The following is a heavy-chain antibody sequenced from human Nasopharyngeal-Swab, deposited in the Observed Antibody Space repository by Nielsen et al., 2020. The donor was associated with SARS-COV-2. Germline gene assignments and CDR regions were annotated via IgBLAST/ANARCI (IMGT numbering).Heavy chain of an antibody. CDR1: GFTFSSYA. Sequence: GGSLRLSCAASGFTFSSYAMSRVRQAPGKGLEWVSAISGSGGSTYYADSVKGRFTISRDNSKNTLYLQMNSLRAEDTAVYYCAKALTPYQLLLPPSDYWGQGTLVTVSS. J-gene: IGHJ4*02. CDR2: ISGSGGST. V-gene: IGHV3-23*01. D-gene: IGHD2-2*01. CDR3: AKALTPYQLLLPPSDY.